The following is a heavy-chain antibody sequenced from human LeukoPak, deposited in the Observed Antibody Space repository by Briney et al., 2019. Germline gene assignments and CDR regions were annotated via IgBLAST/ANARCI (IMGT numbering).Heavy chain of an antibody. J-gene: IGHJ6*02. CDR1: GGTFSSYA. CDR3: ARLWFGELLPYGMDV. V-gene: IGHV1-69*13. D-gene: IGHD3-10*01. CDR2: IIPIFGTA. Sequence: PVKVSCKASGGTFSSYAISWVRQAPGQGLEWMGGIIPIFGTANYAQKFQGRVTITADESTSTAYMELSSLRSEDTAVYYCARLWFGELLPYGMDVWGQGTTVTVSS.